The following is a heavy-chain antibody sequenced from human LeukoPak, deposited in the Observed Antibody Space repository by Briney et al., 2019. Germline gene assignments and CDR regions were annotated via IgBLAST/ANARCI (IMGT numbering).Heavy chain of an antibody. V-gene: IGHV3-48*03. D-gene: IGHD6-19*01. Sequence: PGGSLRLSCAASGFTLSSYEMNWVRQAPGKGLEWVSYISSSGSTIYYVDSVKGRFTISRDNAKNSLYLQMNSLRAEDTAVYYCARVRYSSGPPAAKQYYYYYYYMDVWGKGTTVTVSS. CDR2: ISSSGSTI. CDR3: ARVRYSSGPPAAKQYYYYYYYMDV. CDR1: GFTLSSYE. J-gene: IGHJ6*03.